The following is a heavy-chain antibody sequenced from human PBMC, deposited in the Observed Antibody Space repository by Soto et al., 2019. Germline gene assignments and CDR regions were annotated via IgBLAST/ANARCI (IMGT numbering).Heavy chain of an antibody. Sequence: QTLSLACAISGDSVSSNTASCNWIVQSPSRGLEWLGRTYFRSKWYNDYAVSVKSRIIINPDTSNNQFSLQLNSVTPEDTAVYFCAKGDNLGPKTGYAFDPWGQGIMVTVSS. D-gene: IGHD5-12*01. CDR2: TYFRSKWYN. CDR1: GDSVSSNTAS. V-gene: IGHV6-1*01. CDR3: AKGDNLGPKTGYAFDP. J-gene: IGHJ5*02.